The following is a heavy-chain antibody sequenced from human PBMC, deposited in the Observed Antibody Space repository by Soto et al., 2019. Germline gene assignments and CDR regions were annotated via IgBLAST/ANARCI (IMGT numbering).Heavy chain of an antibody. CDR1: GDTFTDYY. J-gene: IGHJ4*02. V-gene: IGHV1-46*01. CDR2: VNPSGGHT. Sequence: QVQLVQSGAEVKKPGTSVKVSCKASGDTFTDYYIHWVRQAPGQGLEWMGTVNPSGGHTTYAQHFLGRMTMTRDTSTITLYMELTSLTSEDTAVYYCARGGHVVVVTAALDFWGQGTLVPVSS. CDR3: ARGGHVVVVTAALDF. D-gene: IGHD2-21*02.